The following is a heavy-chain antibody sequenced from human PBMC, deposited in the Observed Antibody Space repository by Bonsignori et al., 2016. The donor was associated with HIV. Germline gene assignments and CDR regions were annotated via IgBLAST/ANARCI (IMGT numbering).Heavy chain of an antibody. J-gene: IGHJ4*02. CDR3: TTKGRDAYDLQRPY. CDR1: GLTFKHAW. CDR2: IKSNTDGGTV. Sequence: EAQLVESGGGLVKPGGSLRLSCVASGLTFKHAWLSWVRQAPGKGLEWVGRIKSNTDGGTVDFAASAKGRFTMSRDDSKNTLYLQMNSLKSEDTGLYYCTTKGRDAYDLQRPYWGQGALVTVSS. V-gene: IGHV3-15*01. D-gene: IGHD5-24*01.